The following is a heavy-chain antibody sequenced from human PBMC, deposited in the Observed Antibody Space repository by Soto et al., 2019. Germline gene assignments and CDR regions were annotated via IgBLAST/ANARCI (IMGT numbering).Heavy chain of an antibody. Sequence: EVQLLESGGGLVQPGGSLRLSCAASGFTFSSYARSWVRQAPGKGLEWVSAISGSGISTYYADSVKGRFTISRDNSKNTLYLQMNSLRAEDTAVYYCAKEVGYSSGWSEFDYWGQGTLVTVSS. D-gene: IGHD6-19*01. CDR2: ISGSGIST. V-gene: IGHV3-23*01. J-gene: IGHJ4*02. CDR3: AKEVGYSSGWSEFDY. CDR1: GFTFSSYA.